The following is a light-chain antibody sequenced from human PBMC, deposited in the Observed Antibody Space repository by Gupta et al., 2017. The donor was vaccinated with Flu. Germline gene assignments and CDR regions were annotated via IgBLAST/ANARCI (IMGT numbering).Light chain of an antibody. J-gene: IGKJ4*01. CDR3: MQTKQLPLT. Sequence: ISCKSAQSVFHSDGKTYLDWYLQKPGQSPKLLIYEVSNRVSGVPDRFSGSGSGTDFTLKISRVEAEDVGVYYCMQTKQLPLTIGGGTKVEIK. CDR2: EVS. CDR1: QSVFHSDGKTY. V-gene: IGKV2D-29*02.